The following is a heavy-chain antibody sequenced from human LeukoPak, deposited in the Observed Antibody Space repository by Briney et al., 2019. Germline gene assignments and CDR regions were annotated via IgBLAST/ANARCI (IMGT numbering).Heavy chain of an antibody. CDR2: ISGSGGST. CDR3: AKQTRTTVWLDTPHDAFDI. CDR1: GFTFSSYA. D-gene: IGHD4-17*01. Sequence: HPGGSLRLSCAASGFTFSSYAMSWVRQAPGKGLEWVSAISGSGGSTYYADSVKGRFTISRDNSKNTLYLQMNSLRAEDTAVYYCAKQTRTTVWLDTPHDAFDIGGQGTMVTVSS. V-gene: IGHV3-23*01. J-gene: IGHJ3*02.